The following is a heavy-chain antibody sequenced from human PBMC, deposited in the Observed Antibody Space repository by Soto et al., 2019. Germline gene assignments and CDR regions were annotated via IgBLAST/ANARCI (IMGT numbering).Heavy chain of an antibody. CDR3: ARARYDILTGYSHFDY. CDR2: IYSGGST. CDR1: WFTVSSNY. J-gene: IGHJ4*02. Sequence: PVGSLRLSCAASWFTVSSNYMSWVRQAPGKGLEWVSVIYSGGSTYYADSVKGRFTISRDNSKNTLYLQMNSLRAEDTAVYYCARARYDILTGYSHFDYWGQGTLVTVSS. D-gene: IGHD3-9*01. V-gene: IGHV3-53*01.